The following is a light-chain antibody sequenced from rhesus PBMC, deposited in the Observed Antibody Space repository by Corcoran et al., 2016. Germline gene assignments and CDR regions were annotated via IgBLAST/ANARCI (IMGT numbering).Light chain of an antibody. CDR1: QGINNY. V-gene: IGKV1-66*01. J-gene: IGKJ4*01. CDR2: YAS. Sequence: DIQMTQSPSSLSASVGDRVTITCRASQGINNYLSWFQQKPGKAPKSLIYYASNLEAGIPSRFSGGKSGADYTLTKSSLRPEDIGTYYCQQYYNFPLTFGGGTKVEVK. CDR3: QQYYNFPLT.